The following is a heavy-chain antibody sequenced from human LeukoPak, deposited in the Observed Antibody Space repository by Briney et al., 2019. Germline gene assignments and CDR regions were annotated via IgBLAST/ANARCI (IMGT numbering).Heavy chain of an antibody. CDR1: GGTFSSYA. J-gene: IGHJ4*02. D-gene: IGHD5-24*01. CDR3: ARDLGSRDGYNPPNLFDD. CDR2: IIPIYGTE. Sequence: AASVKVSCKASGGTFSSYAISWVRQAPGQGLEWMGGIIPIYGTEKYAQKFQGRVTITADESTSTAYMELSSLRSEDTAVYYCARDLGSRDGYNPPNLFDDWGQGTLITVSS. V-gene: IGHV1-69*13.